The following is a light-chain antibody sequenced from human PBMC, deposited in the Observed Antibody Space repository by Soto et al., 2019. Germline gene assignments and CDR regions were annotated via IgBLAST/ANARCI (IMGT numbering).Light chain of an antibody. Sequence: QSVLTQPPSASGTPGQRVTLSCSGSSSNIGSNYVYWYQQLPGTAPKLLIYRNNQRPSGVPDRFSGSKSGTSASLAISGLRSEDEAEYYCSAWDDSLSGLVFGGGTKLTVL. J-gene: IGLJ2*01. CDR1: SSNIGSNY. V-gene: IGLV1-47*01. CDR3: SAWDDSLSGLV. CDR2: RNN.